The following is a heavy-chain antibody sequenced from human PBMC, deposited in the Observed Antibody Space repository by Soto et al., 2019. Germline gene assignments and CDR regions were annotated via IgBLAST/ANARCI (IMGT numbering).Heavy chain of an antibody. CDR3: ARDGGGSVVPNWFDP. Sequence: SETLSLTCSVSDGSISPYYWNWIRQPAGKGLEWIGRIDANGYTNYNPSLKGRVTMSVDTSKNQFSLKVTSVTAADTAMYYCARDGGGSVVPNWFDPWGRGTLVTVSS. V-gene: IGHV4-4*07. CDR2: IDANGYT. J-gene: IGHJ5*02. CDR1: DGSISPYY. D-gene: IGHD3-22*01.